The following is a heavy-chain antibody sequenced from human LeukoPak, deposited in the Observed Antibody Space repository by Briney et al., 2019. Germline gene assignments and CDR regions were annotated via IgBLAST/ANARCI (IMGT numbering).Heavy chain of an antibody. CDR2: IIPIFGIA. D-gene: IGHD6-19*01. J-gene: IGHJ6*02. V-gene: IGHV1-69*10. Sequence: ASVKVSCKASGGTFTSYAISWVRQAPGQGLEWVGGIIPIFGIANYAQKFQGRVTITADKSTSTPYMELSSLRSEDTAVYYCARAYSSGWTPANYYYYYGMDVWGQGTTVTVSS. CDR1: GGTFTSYA. CDR3: ARAYSSGWTPANYYYYYGMDV.